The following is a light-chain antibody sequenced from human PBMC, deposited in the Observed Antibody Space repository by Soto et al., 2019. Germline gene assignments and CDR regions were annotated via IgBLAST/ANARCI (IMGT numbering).Light chain of an antibody. CDR1: SSNIGNNY. CDR2: EGS. J-gene: IGLJ1*01. CDR3: CSYTGGRTHYV. V-gene: IGLV1-51*01. Sequence: QSVLTQSPSVSAAPGQKVTISCSGSSSNIGNNYVSWYQQLPGTAPKLLIFEGSKRPSGISDRFSGSKSGNTASLTISGLQAEDESDYYCCSYTGGRTHYVFGPGTKLTVL.